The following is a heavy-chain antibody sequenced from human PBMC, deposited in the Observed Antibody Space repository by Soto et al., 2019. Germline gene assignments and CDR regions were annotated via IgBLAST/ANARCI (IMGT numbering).Heavy chain of an antibody. CDR2: IKQDGSEK. V-gene: IGHV3-7*01. D-gene: IGHD3-16*01. Sequence: EVQLVESGGGLVQPGGSLRLSCAASKFTFSSYWMNWVRQAPGKGLEWVANIKQDGSEKYYVDSVKGRFTISRDNAKNDLYLQMNSLRAEDTGVYYCAGGGGWVIDSWGQGALVTVSS. J-gene: IGHJ4*02. CDR3: AGGGGWVIDS. CDR1: KFTFSSYW.